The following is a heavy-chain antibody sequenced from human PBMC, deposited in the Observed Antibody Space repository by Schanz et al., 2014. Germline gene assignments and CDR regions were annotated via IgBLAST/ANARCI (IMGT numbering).Heavy chain of an antibody. CDR2: INPNSGGT. V-gene: IGHV1-18*01. D-gene: IGHD6-19*01. CDR3: ARGGYSSGWYDRDNARFDY. CDR1: GYTFTSYG. J-gene: IGHJ4*02. Sequence: QVQLVQSGAEVKKPGASVKVSCKASGYTFTSYGISWVRQAPGQGLEWMGRINPNSGGTNYAQKVQGRVTMTTDTSTGTAYMELRSLRSDDTAVYYCARGGYSSGWYDRDNARFDYWGQGTLVTVSS.